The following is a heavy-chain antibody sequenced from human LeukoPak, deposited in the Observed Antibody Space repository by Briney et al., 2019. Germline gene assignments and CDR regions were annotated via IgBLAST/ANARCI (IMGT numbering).Heavy chain of an antibody. CDR3: AKDYGYSSSWYDY. Sequence: GGSLRLSCAASGFTFDDYGMHWVRQAPGRGLEWVSSISWSSASVGYVACVKGRFTISRDNAKNSLYLQMNSLRAEDTALYYCAKDYGYSSSWYDYWGQGTLVTVSS. CDR1: GFTFDDYG. V-gene: IGHV3-9*01. J-gene: IGHJ4*02. CDR2: ISWSSASV. D-gene: IGHD6-13*01.